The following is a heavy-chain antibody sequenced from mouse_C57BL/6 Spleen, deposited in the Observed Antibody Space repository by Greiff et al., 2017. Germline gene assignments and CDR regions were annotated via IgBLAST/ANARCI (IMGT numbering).Heavy chain of an antibody. CDR2: IYPGSGNT. Sequence: QVQLKESGAELVRPGASVKLSCKASGYTFTDYYINWVKQRPGQGLEWIARIYPGSGNTYYNEKFKGKATLTAEKSSSTAYMQLSSLTSEDSAVYFCARGDGSSYGYFDVWGTGTTVTVSS. D-gene: IGHD1-1*01. J-gene: IGHJ1*03. V-gene: IGHV1-76*01. CDR1: GYTFTDYY. CDR3: ARGDGSSYGYFDV.